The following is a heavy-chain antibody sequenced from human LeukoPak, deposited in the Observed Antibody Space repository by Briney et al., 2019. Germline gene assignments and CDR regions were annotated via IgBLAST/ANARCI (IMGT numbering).Heavy chain of an antibody. V-gene: IGHV5-51*01. CDR1: GYSFTSYW. CDR2: IYPGDSDT. D-gene: IGHD2-15*01. CDR3: AGGLLDCSGGSCYPGYFDY. Sequence: GESLKISCKGSGYSFTSYWIGWVRQMPGKGLEWMGIIYPGDSDTRYSPSFQGQVTISADKSISTAYLQWSSLKASDTAMYYCAGGLLDCSGGSCYPGYFDYWGQGTLVTVSS. J-gene: IGHJ4*02.